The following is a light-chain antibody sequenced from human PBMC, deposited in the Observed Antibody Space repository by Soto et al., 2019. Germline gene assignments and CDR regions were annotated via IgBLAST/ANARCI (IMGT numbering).Light chain of an antibody. J-gene: IGLJ1*01. V-gene: IGLV1-47*01. CDR1: TSNIGSNY. CDR2: RNN. Sequence: QSVLTQPPSASGTPGQGVTISCSGSTSNIGSNYVYWYQQLPGTAPKLLIYRNNQRPSGLPDRFSGSKSGTSASLAISGLRSYDEPDYFCATWDDSLNGFHVFGTGTKVTVL. CDR3: ATWDDSLNGFHV.